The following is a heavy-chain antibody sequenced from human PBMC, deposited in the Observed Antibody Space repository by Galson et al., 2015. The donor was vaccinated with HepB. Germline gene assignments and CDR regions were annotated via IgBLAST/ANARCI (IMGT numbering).Heavy chain of an antibody. CDR2: ISSSSSYT. CDR1: GFTFSDYY. J-gene: IGHJ6*02. V-gene: IGHV3-11*06. D-gene: IGHD6-13*01. CDR3: ARDDTHSSSWYGIKYYYGMDV. Sequence: SLRLSCAASGFTFSDYYMSWIRQAPGKGLEWVSYISSSSSYTNYADSVKGRFTISRDNAKNSLYLQMNSLRAEDTAVYYCARDDTHSSSWYGIKYYYGMDVWGQGTTVTVSS.